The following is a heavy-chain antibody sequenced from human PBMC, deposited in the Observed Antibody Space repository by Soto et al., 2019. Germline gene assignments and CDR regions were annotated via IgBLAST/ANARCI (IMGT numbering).Heavy chain of an antibody. CDR1: GGSISSSSYY. Sequence: SSETLSLTCTVSGGSISSSSYYWGWIRQPPGKGREWVGSIYDSGSTYYNPSLNSRVPLSVDTSKHQFSLKLSSVTAAATAVYYCARHTSSGSGYYFSAFDIWGQGTMVTVSS. CDR3: ARHTSSGSGYYFSAFDI. V-gene: IGHV4-39*01. CDR2: IYDSGST. J-gene: IGHJ3*02. D-gene: IGHD3-22*01.